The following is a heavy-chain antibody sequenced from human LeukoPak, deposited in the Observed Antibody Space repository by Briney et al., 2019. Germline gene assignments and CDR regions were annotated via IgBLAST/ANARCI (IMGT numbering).Heavy chain of an antibody. J-gene: IGHJ4*02. CDR2: IWNDGSNK. Sequence: GGSLRLSYGASGFPFSIYGMHWVRQSPGKGLEGVAVIWNDGSNKYYADSVKGRFTISRDNSKNTLFLQMNSLRAEDTAVYYCARASGSFDYWGQGTLVTVSS. D-gene: IGHD1-26*01. CDR3: ARASGSFDY. V-gene: IGHV3-33*01. CDR1: GFPFSIYG.